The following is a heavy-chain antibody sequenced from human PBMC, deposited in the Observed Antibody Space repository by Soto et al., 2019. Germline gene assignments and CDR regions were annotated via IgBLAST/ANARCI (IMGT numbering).Heavy chain of an antibody. J-gene: IGHJ4*02. CDR3: ATEKVGMVDY. V-gene: IGHV1-8*01. CDR1: GYTFTSYD. Sequence: QVQLVQSGAEVKKPGASVKVSCKASGYTFTSYDITWVRQASGQGLEWMGWMNPNSVNSCFAHKYHHRDTITRNSSISRVYTVMSSLGSVDTSVYYCATEKVGMVDYWGQGTLFNVTS. D-gene: IGHD2-21*01. CDR2: MNPNSVNS.